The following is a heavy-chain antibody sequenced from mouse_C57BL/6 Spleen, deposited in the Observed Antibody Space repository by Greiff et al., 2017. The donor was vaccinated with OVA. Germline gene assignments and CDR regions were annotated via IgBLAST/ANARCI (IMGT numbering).Heavy chain of an antibody. CDR3: ARGDGYDYEGSPYFDD. Sequence: EVQLQESGPGLVKPSQSLSLTCSVTGYSITSGYYWNWIRQFPGNKLEWMGYISYDGSNNYNPSLKNRISITRDTSKNQFFLKLNSVTTEDTATYYCARGDGYDYEGSPYFDDWGQGTTLTVSS. V-gene: IGHV3-6*01. CDR2: ISYDGSN. CDR1: GYSITSGYY. D-gene: IGHD2-4*01. J-gene: IGHJ2*01.